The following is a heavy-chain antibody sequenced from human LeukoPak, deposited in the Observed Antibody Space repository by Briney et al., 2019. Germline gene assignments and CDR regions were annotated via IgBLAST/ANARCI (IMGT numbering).Heavy chain of an antibody. CDR2: IYYSGST. V-gene: IGHV4-34*01. CDR3: ARLGGSWSFDY. CDR1: GGSFSGYY. Sequence: KSSETLSLTCAVYGGSFSGYYWSWIRQPPGKGLEWIGSIYYSGSTYYNPSLKSRVTISVDTSKNQFSLKLSSVTAADTAVYYCARLGGSWSFDYWGQGTLVTVSS. D-gene: IGHD6-13*01. J-gene: IGHJ4*02.